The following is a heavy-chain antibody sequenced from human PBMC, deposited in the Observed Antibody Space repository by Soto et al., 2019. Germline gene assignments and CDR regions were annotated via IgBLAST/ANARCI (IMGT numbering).Heavy chain of an antibody. Sequence: QVQLVESGGGVVQPGRSLRLSCAASGFTFSSYAMHWVRQAPGKGLEWVAVISYDGSKKYYADSVKGRFTISRDNSKNTLYLQMNSLRAEDTAVYYCARWSTVTAFDYWGQGTLVTVSS. J-gene: IGHJ4*02. CDR2: ISYDGSKK. CDR1: GFTFSSYA. V-gene: IGHV3-30-3*01. CDR3: ARWSTVTAFDY. D-gene: IGHD4-17*01.